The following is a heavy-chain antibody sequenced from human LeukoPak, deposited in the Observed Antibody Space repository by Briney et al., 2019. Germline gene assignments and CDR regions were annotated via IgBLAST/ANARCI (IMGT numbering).Heavy chain of an antibody. Sequence: PGGSLRLSCAASGFTFSSYGMSWVRQAPGKGLEWVSGISGSGGSTYYADSVKGRFTISRDNSKNTLYLQMNSLRAEDTAVYYCAKTYYSGYDLSYYYYMDVWGKATTVTISS. V-gene: IGHV3-23*01. D-gene: IGHD5-12*01. CDR2: ISGSGGST. CDR1: GFTFSSYG. CDR3: AKTYYSGYDLSYYYYMDV. J-gene: IGHJ6*03.